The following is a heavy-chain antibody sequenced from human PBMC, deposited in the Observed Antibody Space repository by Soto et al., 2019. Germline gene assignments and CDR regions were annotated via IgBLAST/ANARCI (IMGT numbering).Heavy chain of an antibody. J-gene: IGHJ5*02. CDR2: IYYSGST. Sequence: SETLSLTCTVSGGSISSSSYYWGWIRQPPGKGLEWIGSIYYSGSTYYNPSLKSRVTISVDTSKNQFSLKLSSVTAADTAVYYCARDQSPTPGYYNNWFDPWGQGTLVTVSS. CDR3: ARDQSPTPGYYNNWFDP. V-gene: IGHV4-39*07. CDR1: GGSISSSSYY. D-gene: IGHD3-3*01.